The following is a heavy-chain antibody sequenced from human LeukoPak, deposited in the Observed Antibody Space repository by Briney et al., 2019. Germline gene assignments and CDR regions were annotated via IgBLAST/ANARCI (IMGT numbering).Heavy chain of an antibody. V-gene: IGHV3-23*01. CDR1: GFTFSNAW. CDR3: ARGFYDSGGYYAPFDY. Sequence: GGSLRLSCAASGFTFSNAWMSWVRQAPGKGLEWVSAISGSGGSTYYADSVKGRFTISRDNSKNTLYLQMNSLRAEDTAVYYCARGFYDSGGYYAPFDYWGQGTLVTVSS. D-gene: IGHD3-22*01. CDR2: ISGSGGST. J-gene: IGHJ4*02.